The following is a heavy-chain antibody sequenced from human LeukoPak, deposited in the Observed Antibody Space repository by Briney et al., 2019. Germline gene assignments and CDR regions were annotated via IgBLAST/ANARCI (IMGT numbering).Heavy chain of an antibody. D-gene: IGHD3-10*01. CDR1: GFTFSNYV. V-gene: IGHV3-23*01. Sequence: QAGGSLRLSCATSGFTFSNYVMSWVRQAPGEGLEWASAITGSADDTYYADSVKGRFTISRDNSKNTLYLQMNSLRAEDTAVYYCAKASGASRPYYFDYWGQGTLVTVAS. J-gene: IGHJ4*02. CDR3: AKASGASRPYYFDY. CDR2: ITGSADDT.